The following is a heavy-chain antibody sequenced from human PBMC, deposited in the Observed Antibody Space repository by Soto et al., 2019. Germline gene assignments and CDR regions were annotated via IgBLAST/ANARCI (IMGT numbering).Heavy chain of an antibody. J-gene: IGHJ6*02. CDR1: GGSISSGGYY. Sequence: QVQLQESGPGLVKPSQTLSLTCTVSGGSISSGGYYWSWIRQHPGKGLEWIGYIYYSGSTYYNPSLKSRVTISVDTSKNQFSLKLCSVTAADTAVYYCARVQLGYCSGGSCPGDGMDVWGQGTTVTVSS. D-gene: IGHD2-15*01. V-gene: IGHV4-31*03. CDR3: ARVQLGYCSGGSCPGDGMDV. CDR2: IYYSGST.